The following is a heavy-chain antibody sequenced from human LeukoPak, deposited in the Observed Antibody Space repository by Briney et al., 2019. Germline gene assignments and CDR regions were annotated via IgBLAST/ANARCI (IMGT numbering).Heavy chain of an antibody. V-gene: IGHV4-34*01. Sequence: SETLSPTCAVYGGSFSGYYWSWIRQPPGKGLEWIGEINHSGSTNYNPSLKSRVTISVDTSKNQFSLKLSSVTAADTAVYYCARGSLDIVVVGWFDPWGQGTLVTVSS. CDR3: ARGSLDIVVVGWFDP. CDR2: INHSGST. CDR1: GGSFSGYY. J-gene: IGHJ5*02. D-gene: IGHD2-2*03.